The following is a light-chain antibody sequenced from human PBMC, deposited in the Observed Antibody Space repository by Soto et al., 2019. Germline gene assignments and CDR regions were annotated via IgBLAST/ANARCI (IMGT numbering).Light chain of an antibody. Sequence: QSVPTQPPSASGTPGQRVTISCSGSSSNIGGNTVDWYQQLPGTAPKLLIYSNNQRPSGVPDRFSGSKSGTSASLAIRGLQSEDEADYYCAAWDDSLNGVVFGGGTKLTVL. V-gene: IGLV1-44*01. CDR2: SNN. J-gene: IGLJ2*01. CDR1: SSNIGGNT. CDR3: AAWDDSLNGVV.